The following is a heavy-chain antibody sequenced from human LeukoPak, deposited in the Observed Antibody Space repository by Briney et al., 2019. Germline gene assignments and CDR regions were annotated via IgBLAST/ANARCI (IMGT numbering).Heavy chain of an antibody. V-gene: IGHV3-30-3*01. CDR2: ISYDGSNK. CDR3: ARDLGGSGGDY. J-gene: IGHJ4*02. Sequence: PGGSLRLSCAASGFTFSSYAMHWVRQAPGKGLEWVAVISYDGSNKYYADSVKGRFTISRDNSKNTLYLQMNSLRAEDTAVYYCARDLGGSGGDYWGQGTLVTVSS. CDR1: GFTFSSYA. D-gene: IGHD3-10*01.